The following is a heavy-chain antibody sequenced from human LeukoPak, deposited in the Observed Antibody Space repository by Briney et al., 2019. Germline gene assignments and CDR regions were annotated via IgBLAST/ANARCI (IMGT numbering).Heavy chain of an antibody. V-gene: IGHV3-30-3*01. CDR3: ARAPDYGDYVRWFDP. Sequence: PGGSLGLSCAASGFTFSSYAMHWVRQAPGKGLEWVAVISYDGSNKYYADSVKGRFTISRDNSKNTLYLQMNSLRAEDAAVYHCARAPDYGDYVRWFDPWGQGTLVTVSS. D-gene: IGHD4-17*01. CDR1: GFTFSSYA. J-gene: IGHJ5*02. CDR2: ISYDGSNK.